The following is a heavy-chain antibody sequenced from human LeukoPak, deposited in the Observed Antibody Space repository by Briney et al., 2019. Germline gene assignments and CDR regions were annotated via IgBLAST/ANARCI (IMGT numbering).Heavy chain of an antibody. D-gene: IGHD6-19*01. CDR3: ARDPLSGTSGWDY. CDR1: GLAFSGHS. J-gene: IGHJ4*02. V-gene: IGHV3-48*04. Sequence: HPGGSLRLSCAASGLAFSGHSMNWVRQAPGKGLMWVSYISGSSSDIYYADSVKGRFTISRDNAKNSLYLQMNSLRAEDTAVYYCARDPLSGTSGWDYWGQGTLVTVSS. CDR2: ISGSSSDI.